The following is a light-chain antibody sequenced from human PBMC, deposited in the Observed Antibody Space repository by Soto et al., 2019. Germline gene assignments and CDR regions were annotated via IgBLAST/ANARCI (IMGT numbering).Light chain of an antibody. CDR2: GAS. Sequence: DIQMTQSPSSLSASVGYRVTITCRSSHSINNYLSWYQQKPGKAPNLLIFGASTLQSGVPSRFSGSGSGTDFTLTISSLQPEDFATYYCLQSYRTPLTFGGGTKVDI. CDR1: HSINNY. J-gene: IGKJ4*01. V-gene: IGKV1-39*01. CDR3: LQSYRTPLT.